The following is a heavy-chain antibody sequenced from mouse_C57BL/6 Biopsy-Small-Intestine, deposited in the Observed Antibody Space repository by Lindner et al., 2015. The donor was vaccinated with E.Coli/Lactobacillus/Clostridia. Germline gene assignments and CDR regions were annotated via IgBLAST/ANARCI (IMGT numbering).Heavy chain of an antibody. Sequence: VQLQESGAELVRPGSSVKMSCKTSGYTFTSYGINWVKQRPGQGLEWIGYIYIGNDYTEYNEKFKGKATLTSDTSSSTAYIQLSSLTSEDSAIYFCTRGDYFDSWGQGTTLTVSS. CDR3: TRGDYFDS. CDR2: IYIGNDYT. V-gene: IGHV1-58*01. CDR1: GYTFTSYG. J-gene: IGHJ2*01.